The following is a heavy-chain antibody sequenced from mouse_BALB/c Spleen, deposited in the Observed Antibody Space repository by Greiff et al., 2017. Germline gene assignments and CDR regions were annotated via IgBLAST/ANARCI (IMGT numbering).Heavy chain of an antibody. Sequence: VKLVESGPGLVQPSQTLSITCTVSGFSLTSYGVNWVRQPPGQGLEWLGMILGDGSTDYNSALKSRLSISKDNSTSHVVLKMNSLQTDDTARYYCARYSGSSYTYWYFDDWGAGTTVTVSS. J-gene: IGHJ1*01. V-gene: IGHV2-6-7*01. CDR2: ILGDGST. CDR3: ARYSGSSYTYWYFDD. D-gene: IGHD1-1*01. CDR1: GFSLTSYG.